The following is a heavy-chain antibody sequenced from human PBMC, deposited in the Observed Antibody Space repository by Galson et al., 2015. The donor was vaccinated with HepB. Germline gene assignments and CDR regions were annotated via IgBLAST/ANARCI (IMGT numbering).Heavy chain of an antibody. D-gene: IGHD3/OR15-3a*01. J-gene: IGHJ4*02. CDR1: GYTFNNYI. V-gene: IGHV1-18*01. Sequence: SVKVSCKASGYTFNNYIIAWVRQAPGQGLEWLGLITAYNGITKFAQSLQGRVTMTTDTSTSTAYMELKSLRPDDAALYYCARVGLTYYYFDYWGQGTLVTVSS. CDR2: ITAYNGIT. CDR3: ARVGLTYYYFDY.